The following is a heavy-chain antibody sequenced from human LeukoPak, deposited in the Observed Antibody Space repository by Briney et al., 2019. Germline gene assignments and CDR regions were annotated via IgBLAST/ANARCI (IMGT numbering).Heavy chain of an antibody. V-gene: IGHV4-59*08. CDR3: ARHTTGFDY. Sequence: SETLSLTCTVSGGSISSYYWSWIRQPPGKGLEWIAYIYYSGSTNYNPSLKSRVTISVDTSKNQFSLKLSSVTAADTAVYYCARHTTGFDYWGQGTLVTVSS. CDR2: IYYSGST. CDR1: GGSISSYY. D-gene: IGHD4-17*01. J-gene: IGHJ4*02.